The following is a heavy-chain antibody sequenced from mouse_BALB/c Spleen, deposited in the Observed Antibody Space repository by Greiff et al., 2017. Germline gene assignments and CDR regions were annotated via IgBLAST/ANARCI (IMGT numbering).Heavy chain of an antibody. J-gene: IGHJ4*01. CDR2: ISNGGGST. CDR1: GFTFSSYT. CDR3: ARYYYGSYAMDY. Sequence: EVMLVESGGGLVQPGGSLKLSCAASGFTFSSYTMSWVRQTPEKRLEWVAYISNGGGSTYYPDTVKGRFTISRDNAKNTLYLQMSSLKSEDTAMYYCARYYYGSYAMDYWGQGTSVTVSS. V-gene: IGHV5-12-2*01. D-gene: IGHD1-1*01.